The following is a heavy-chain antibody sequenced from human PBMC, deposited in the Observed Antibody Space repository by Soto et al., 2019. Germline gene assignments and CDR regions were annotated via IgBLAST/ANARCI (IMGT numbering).Heavy chain of an antibody. CDR3: AREGGYYYYYYGMAV. CDR2: ISYDGSNK. J-gene: IGHJ6*02. CDR1: GFTFSSYA. D-gene: IGHD3-22*01. V-gene: IGHV3-30-3*01. Sequence: QVQLVESGGGVVQPGRSLRLSCAASGFTFSSYAMHWVRQAPGKGLEWVAVISYDGSNKYYADSVKGRFTISRDNSKNPLYLQMNSLRAEDTAVYYCAREGGYYYYYYGMAVWGQGTTVTVSS.